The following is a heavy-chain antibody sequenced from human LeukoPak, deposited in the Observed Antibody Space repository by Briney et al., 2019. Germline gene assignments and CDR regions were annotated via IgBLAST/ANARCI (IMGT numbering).Heavy chain of an antibody. Sequence: GGSLRLSCAASGFTFSSYGMHWVRQAPGKGLEWVGVISYDGSNKYYADSVKGRFTISRDNSKNTLYLQMSSLRAEDTAVYYCAKVSHYDSSGYYNDAFDIWGQGTMVTVSS. CDR3: AKVSHYDSSGYYNDAFDI. D-gene: IGHD3-22*01. V-gene: IGHV3-30*18. CDR1: GFTFSSYG. J-gene: IGHJ3*02. CDR2: ISYDGSNK.